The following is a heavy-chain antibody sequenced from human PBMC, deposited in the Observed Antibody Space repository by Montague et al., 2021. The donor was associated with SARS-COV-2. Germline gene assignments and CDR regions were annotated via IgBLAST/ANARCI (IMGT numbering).Heavy chain of an antibody. J-gene: IGHJ4*02. CDR2: ISIYGSNR. V-gene: IGHV3-23*01. CDR3: AKEEAPNDY. CDR1: GFSFSDSA. Sequence: SLRLSCAVSGFSFSDSAMSWVRQAPGKGLEWVSGISIYGSNRYYADSVKGRFTISRDNSKNTVYLQMNSLRAEDTATYYCAKEEAPNDYWGRGIQVTVSS.